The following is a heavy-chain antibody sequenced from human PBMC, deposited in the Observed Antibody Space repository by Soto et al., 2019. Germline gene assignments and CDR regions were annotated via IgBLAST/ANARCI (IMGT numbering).Heavy chain of an antibody. J-gene: IGHJ5*02. CDR2: IIPILGIA. Sequence: ASVKVSCKASGGTFSSYTISWVRQAPGQGLEWMGRIIPILGIANYAQKFQGRVTITADKSTSTAYMELRSLRSDDTAVYYCARGYYYDSSGYYPWGQGTLVTVSS. CDR1: GGTFSSYT. CDR3: ARGYYYDSSGYYP. D-gene: IGHD3-22*01. V-gene: IGHV1-69*02.